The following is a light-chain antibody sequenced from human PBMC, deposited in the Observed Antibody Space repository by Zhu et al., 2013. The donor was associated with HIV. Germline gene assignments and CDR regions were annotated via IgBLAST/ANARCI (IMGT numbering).Light chain of an antibody. Sequence: EIVLTQSPGTLSLSPGERVILSCRASQSVASNLAWYQQRPGQAPRLLIYGASNRATGIPDRFSGRGSGTDFTLTISRLEPEDFAVYYCQQYGDSPQTFGQGTTVEI. V-gene: IGKV3-20*01. J-gene: IGKJ1*01. CDR1: QSVASN. CDR2: GAS. CDR3: QQYGDSPQT.